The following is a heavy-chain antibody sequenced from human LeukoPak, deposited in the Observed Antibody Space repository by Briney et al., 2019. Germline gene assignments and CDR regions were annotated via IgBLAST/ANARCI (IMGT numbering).Heavy chain of an antibody. J-gene: IGHJ4*02. D-gene: IGHD6-19*01. CDR1: GFIFSSYA. CDR3: ARQVAGLDY. Sequence: GGSLRLSCAASGFIFSSYAVHWVRQAPGKGLEWVAFISFDGSNKYYADSVKGRFTISRDNSKNTLYLQMNNLRAEDTAVYYCARQVAGLDYWGQGTLVTVSS. CDR2: ISFDGSNK. V-gene: IGHV3-30-3*01.